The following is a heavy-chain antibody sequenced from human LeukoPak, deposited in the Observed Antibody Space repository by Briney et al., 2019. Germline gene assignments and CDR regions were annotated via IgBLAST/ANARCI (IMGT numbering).Heavy chain of an antibody. D-gene: IGHD6-25*01. CDR1: GFTFSSYS. J-gene: IGHJ4*02. CDR2: ISSSSSYI. V-gene: IGHV3-21*01. CDR3: ARYSSGWPGYFDY. Sequence: TGGSLRLSCAASGFTFSSYSMNWVRQAPGKGLEWVSSISSSSSYIYYADSVKGRFTISRDNAKNSPYLQMNSLRAEDTAVYYCARYSSGWPGYFDYWGQGTLVTVSS.